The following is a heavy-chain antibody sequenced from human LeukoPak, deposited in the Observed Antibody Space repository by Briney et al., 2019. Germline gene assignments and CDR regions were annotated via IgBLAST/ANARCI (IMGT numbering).Heavy chain of an antibody. V-gene: IGHV3-30*18. J-gene: IGHJ4*02. D-gene: IGHD5-18*01. CDR2: ISYDGSNK. CDR1: GYTFTGYY. CDR3: AKGSSYSYGYGILDY. Sequence: SCKASGYTFTGYYMHWARQAPGKGLEWVAVISYDGSNKYCADSVKGRFTISRDNSKNTLYLQMNSLRAEDTAVYYCAKGSSYSYGYGILDYWGQGTLVTVSS.